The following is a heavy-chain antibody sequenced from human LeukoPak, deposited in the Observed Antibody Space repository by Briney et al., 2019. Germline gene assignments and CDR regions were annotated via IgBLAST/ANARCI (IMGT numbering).Heavy chain of an antibody. V-gene: IGHV3-23*01. CDR3: AKSRLGYDY. D-gene: IGHD5-12*01. CDR2: VTSSGSNT. J-gene: IGHJ4*02. Sequence: GGSLRPSCAASGFTFSSYAMSWVRQAPGKGLEWVSLVTSSGSNTYYADSVKGRFTISRDNSKNTLYLQMNSLRAEDTAVYYCAKSRLGYDYWGQGTLVTVSS. CDR1: GFTFSSYA.